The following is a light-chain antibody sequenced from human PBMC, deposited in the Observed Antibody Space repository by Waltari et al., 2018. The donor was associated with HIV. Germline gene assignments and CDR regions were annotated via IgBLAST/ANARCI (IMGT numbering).Light chain of an antibody. J-gene: IGKJ2*01. CDR3: QQRSNWPPEYT. CDR1: QGVSSY. Sequence: EIVLTQSPATLSLSPGERATLSCRASQGVSSYLAWYQQKPGQAPRLLFYDASNRATGIPARFSGSGSGTDFTLTISSLEPEDFAVYYCQQRSNWPPEYTFGQGTKLEIK. CDR2: DAS. V-gene: IGKV3-11*01.